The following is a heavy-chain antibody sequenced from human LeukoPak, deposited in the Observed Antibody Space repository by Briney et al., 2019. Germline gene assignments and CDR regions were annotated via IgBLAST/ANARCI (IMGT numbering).Heavy chain of an antibody. CDR2: ISYDGSNK. J-gene: IGHJ5*02. V-gene: IGHV3-30*04. CDR3: AKGRLGYIVVVPAASGPFDP. CDR1: GFTFSSYA. D-gene: IGHD2-2*01. Sequence: GGSLRLSCAASGFTFSSYALHWVRQAPGKGLEWVAVISYDGSNKYYADSVKGRFTISRDNSNNTLYLQMNSLRAEDTAVYYCAKGRLGYIVVVPAASGPFDPWGQGTLVTVSS.